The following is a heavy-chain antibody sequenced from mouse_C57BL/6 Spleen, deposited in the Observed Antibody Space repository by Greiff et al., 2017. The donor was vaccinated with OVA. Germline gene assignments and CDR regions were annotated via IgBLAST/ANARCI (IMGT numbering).Heavy chain of an antibody. CDR2: IYPGDGDT. J-gene: IGHJ2*01. CDR1: GYAFSSSW. V-gene: IGHV1-82*01. Sequence: VQLQQSGPELVKPGASVKISCKASGYAFSSSWMNWVKQRPGKGLEWIGRIYPGDGDTNYNGKFKGKATLTADKSSSTAYMQLSSLTSEDSAVYFCARAGVYYGSTDYWGQGTTLTVSS. D-gene: IGHD1-1*01. CDR3: ARAGVYYGSTDY.